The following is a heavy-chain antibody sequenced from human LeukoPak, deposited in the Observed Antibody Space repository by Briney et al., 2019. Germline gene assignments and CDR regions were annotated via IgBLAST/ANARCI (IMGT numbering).Heavy chain of an antibody. CDR1: GYTFTSYD. CDR3: ASYSSSPTGYYYYMDV. J-gene: IGHJ6*03. Sequence: GASVKVPCKASGYTFTSYDINWVRQATGQGLEWMGGMNPNSGNTGYAQKFQGRVTMTRNTSISTAYMELSSLRSEDTAVYYCASYSSSPTGYYYYMDVRGKGTTVTVSS. CDR2: MNPNSGNT. D-gene: IGHD6-13*01. V-gene: IGHV1-8*01.